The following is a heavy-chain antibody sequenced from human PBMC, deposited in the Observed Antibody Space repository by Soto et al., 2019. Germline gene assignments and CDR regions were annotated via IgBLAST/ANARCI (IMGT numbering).Heavy chain of an antibody. Sequence: SETLSLTCTISGGSISTYYWNWIRQPPGKGLEWIGYSYDSGSTNYNPSLKSRVTMSVDTSKNQFSLNLTSLTAADTAIYYCARANWYSEYWGQGTLVTVSS. V-gene: IGHV4-59*01. D-gene: IGHD7-27*01. J-gene: IGHJ4*02. CDR3: ARANWYSEY. CDR1: GGSISTYY. CDR2: SYDSGST.